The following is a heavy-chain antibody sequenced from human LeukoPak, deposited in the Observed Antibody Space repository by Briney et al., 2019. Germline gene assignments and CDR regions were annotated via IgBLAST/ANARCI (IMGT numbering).Heavy chain of an antibody. CDR1: GYHFTSYW. V-gene: IGHV5-10-1*01. Sequence: LGGSLQISGEGSGYHFTSYWISWGRQMPGKGLERRGRIDLRDSYTNYSPSFKGHGTISADKSLSTAYLQSSSLKASDTAMYYCAGTRYGDYFNWFDPWGQGTLVTVSS. CDR3: AGTRYGDYFNWFDP. CDR2: IDLRDSYT. D-gene: IGHD4-17*01. J-gene: IGHJ5*02.